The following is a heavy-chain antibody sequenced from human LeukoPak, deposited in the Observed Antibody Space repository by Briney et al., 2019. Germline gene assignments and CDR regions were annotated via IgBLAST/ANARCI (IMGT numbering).Heavy chain of an antibody. J-gene: IGHJ4*02. D-gene: IGHD2-2*01. CDR1: GGTFSSYA. Sequence: SVKVSCKASGGTFSSYAISWVRQAPGQGLEWMGGIIPIFGTANYAQKFQGRGTITADKSTSTAYMELSSLRSEDTAVYYCALAKYCCSTSCYPLGVYWGQGTLVTVSS. CDR3: ALAKYCCSTSCYPLGVY. V-gene: IGHV1-69*06. CDR2: IIPIFGTA.